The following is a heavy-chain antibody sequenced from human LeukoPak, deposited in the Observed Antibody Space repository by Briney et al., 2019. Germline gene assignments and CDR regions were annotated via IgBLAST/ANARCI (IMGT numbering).Heavy chain of an antibody. CDR1: GFTFSSYA. Sequence: GGSLRLSCAASGFTFSSYAVSWVRLAPGKGLEWVSVIYSGGSTYYADSVKGRFTISRDNSKNTLYLQMNSLRAEDTAVYYCARDYYYDSSGYLYWGQGTLVTVSS. CDR3: ARDYYYDSSGYLY. D-gene: IGHD3-22*01. CDR2: IYSGGST. V-gene: IGHV3-66*01. J-gene: IGHJ4*02.